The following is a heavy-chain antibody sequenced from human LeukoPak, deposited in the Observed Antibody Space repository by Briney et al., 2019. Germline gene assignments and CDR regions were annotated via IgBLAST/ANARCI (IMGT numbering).Heavy chain of an antibody. D-gene: IGHD6-13*01. CDR2: IIPIFGTA. J-gene: IGHJ3*02. CDR1: GGTFTSYA. V-gene: IGHV1-69*01. CDR3: ASPPPVETYSSSWQAFDI. Sequence: SVKVSCKASGGTFTSYAISWVRQAPGQGLEWMGGIIPIFGTANYAQKFQGRVTITADESTSTAYMELSSLRSEDTAVYYCASPPPVETYSSSWQAFDIWGQGTMVTVSS.